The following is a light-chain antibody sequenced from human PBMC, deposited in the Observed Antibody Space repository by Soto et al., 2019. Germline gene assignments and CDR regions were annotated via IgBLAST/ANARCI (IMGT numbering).Light chain of an antibody. CDR2: AAN. Sequence: EIVMTQSPATLSVSPGDGVTLSCRASQSVGSSLAWYQRKPGQPPRPLIYAANTRATGIPARFSGSGSGTEFTLPISSLQSEDSAVYYCQQYYSWHLAFGGGTDEEIK. CDR3: QQYYSWHLA. J-gene: IGKJ4*01. V-gene: IGKV3-15*01. CDR1: QSVGSS.